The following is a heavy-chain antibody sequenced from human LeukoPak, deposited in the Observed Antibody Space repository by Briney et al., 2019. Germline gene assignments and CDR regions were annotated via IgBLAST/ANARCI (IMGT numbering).Heavy chain of an antibody. CDR3: ARARAVTGRPFDY. V-gene: IGHV3-48*03. CDR2: ISGSGSNI. D-gene: IGHD2-21*02. Sequence: GGSLRLSCAAAGFTFSSYEMNWVRQAPGEGLEWISYISGSGSNIYYADSVRGRFTISRDNAKSSLNLQMNSLRADDAAVYYCARARAVTGRPFDYWGQGTLVTVSS. J-gene: IGHJ4*02. CDR1: GFTFSSYE.